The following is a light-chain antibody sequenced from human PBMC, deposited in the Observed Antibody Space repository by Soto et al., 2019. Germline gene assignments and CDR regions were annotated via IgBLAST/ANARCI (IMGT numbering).Light chain of an antibody. CDR2: AAS. CDR3: LQDHGYQWT. J-gene: IGKJ1*01. CDR1: QGIRTD. Sequence: AIQMTQSPTSLSASVGDTVTITCRAGQGIRTDLDWYQQKPGKAPKLLISAASSLQSGVPSRFSGSGSGTDFTLTISGLQREDFATYYCLQDHGYQWTFGQGTKV. V-gene: IGKV1-6*02.